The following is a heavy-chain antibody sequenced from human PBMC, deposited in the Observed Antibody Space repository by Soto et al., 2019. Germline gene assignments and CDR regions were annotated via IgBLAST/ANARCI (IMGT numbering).Heavy chain of an antibody. V-gene: IGHV5-51*01. CDR3: ARHPDHLGNFDY. D-gene: IGHD7-27*01. Sequence: GGSLRLSCKGSGYSFTSYWIGWVRQMPGKGLDWMGIIYPGDSDTRYSPSFQGQVTISADKSISTAYLQWSSLKASDTARYYCARHPDHLGNFDYWGQGTLVTVSS. J-gene: IGHJ4*02. CDR2: IYPGDSDT. CDR1: GYSFTSYW.